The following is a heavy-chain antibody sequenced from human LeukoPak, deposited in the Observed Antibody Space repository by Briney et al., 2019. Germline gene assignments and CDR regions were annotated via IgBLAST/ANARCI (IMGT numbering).Heavy chain of an antibody. CDR1: GGSFSGYY. V-gene: IGHV4-34*01. J-gene: IGHJ5*02. Sequence: PSETLSLTCAVYGGSFSGYYWSWIRQPPGKGLEWIGEINHSGSTNYNPSLKSRVTISVDTSKNQFSLKLSSVTAADTAVYYCARGPSSSPTHKANWFDPWGQGTLVTVPS. CDR3: ARGPSSSPTHKANWFDP. D-gene: IGHD6-6*01. CDR2: INHSGST.